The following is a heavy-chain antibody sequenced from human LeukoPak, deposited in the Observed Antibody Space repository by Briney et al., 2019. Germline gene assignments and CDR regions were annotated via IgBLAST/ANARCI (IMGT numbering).Heavy chain of an antibody. Sequence: SVKVSCKASGGTFSSYAISWVRQAPGQGLEWMGGIIPIFGTANYAQKFQGRVTITADESTSTAYMELSSLRSEDTAVYYCTSSLIVVVPAARGLGDWGQGTLVTVSS. D-gene: IGHD2-2*01. CDR1: GGTFSSYA. CDR2: IIPIFGTA. CDR3: TSSLIVVVPAARGLGD. V-gene: IGHV1-69*01. J-gene: IGHJ4*02.